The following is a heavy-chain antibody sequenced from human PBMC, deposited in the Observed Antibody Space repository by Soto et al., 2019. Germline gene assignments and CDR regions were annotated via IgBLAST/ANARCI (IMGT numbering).Heavy chain of an antibody. CDR3: ATPIYGSGSYRGGVAFDI. Sequence: SETLSLTCTVSGGSISSSSYYWGWIRQPPGKGLEWIGSIYYSGSTYYNPSLKSRVTISVDTSKNQFSLKLSSVTAADTAVYYCATPIYGSGSYRGGVAFDIWGQGTMVTVSS. CDR2: IYYSGST. CDR1: GGSISSSSYY. V-gene: IGHV4-39*01. D-gene: IGHD3-10*01. J-gene: IGHJ3*02.